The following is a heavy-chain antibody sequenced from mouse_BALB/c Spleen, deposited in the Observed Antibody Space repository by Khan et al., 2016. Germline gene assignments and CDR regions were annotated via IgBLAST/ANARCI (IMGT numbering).Heavy chain of an antibody. CDR1: GYTFTSYY. J-gene: IGHJ2*01. CDR3: AISTMTQLDY. D-gene: IGHD2-4*01. V-gene: IGHV1S56*01. CDR2: IYPGNVNT. Sequence: QVQLQQSGPELVKPGASVRISCKASGYTFTSYYIHWVKQRPGQGLEWIGWIYPGNVNTKYNEKFKGKATLTADKSSSTAYMQPSSLTSEDSAVYFCAISTMTQLDYWGQGTTLTVSS.